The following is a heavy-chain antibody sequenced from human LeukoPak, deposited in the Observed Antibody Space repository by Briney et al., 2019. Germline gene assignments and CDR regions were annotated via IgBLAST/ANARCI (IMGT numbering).Heavy chain of an antibody. CDR3: PREKRRFLEWLPIYY. CDR1: GGTFSSYT. CDR2: IIPILGIA. Sequence: SVKVSCKASGGTFSSYTISWVRQAPGQGLEWMGRIIPILGIANYAQKFQGRVTITADKSTSTAYMELSSLRSEDTAVYSCPREKRRFLEWLPIYYWGQGSLVTVSS. D-gene: IGHD3-3*01. J-gene: IGHJ4*02. V-gene: IGHV1-69*04.